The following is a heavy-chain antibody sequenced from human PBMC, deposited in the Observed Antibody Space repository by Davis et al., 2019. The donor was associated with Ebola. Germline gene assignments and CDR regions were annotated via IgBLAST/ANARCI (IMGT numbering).Heavy chain of an antibody. CDR1: GYTFTGYY. Sequence: ASVKVSCKASGYTFTGYYMHWVRQAPGQGLEWMGWINPNSGGTNYAQKFQGRVTMTRDTSISTAYMELSRLRSDDTAVYYCARVAFDSSGWYWGAPPHAARFDYWGQGTLVTVSS. V-gene: IGHV1-2*02. D-gene: IGHD6-19*01. J-gene: IGHJ4*02. CDR2: INPNSGGT. CDR3: ARVAFDSSGWYWGAPPHAARFDY.